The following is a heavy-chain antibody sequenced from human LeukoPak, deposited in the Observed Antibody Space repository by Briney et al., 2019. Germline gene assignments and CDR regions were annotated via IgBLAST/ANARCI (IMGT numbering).Heavy chain of an antibody. Sequence: PSETLSLTCTVSGGSISSYYWSWIRQPAGKGLEWIGRIYTSGSTNYNPSLKSRVTMSVDTSKNQFSLKLSSVTAADTAVYYCAREVELRPIMHNWFDPWGQGTLVTVSS. CDR1: GGSISSYY. CDR2: IYTSGST. D-gene: IGHD1-7*01. CDR3: AREVELRPIMHNWFDP. V-gene: IGHV4-4*07. J-gene: IGHJ5*02.